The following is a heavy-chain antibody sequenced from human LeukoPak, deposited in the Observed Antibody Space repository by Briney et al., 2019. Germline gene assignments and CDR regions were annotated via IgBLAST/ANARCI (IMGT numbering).Heavy chain of an antibody. J-gene: IGHJ4*02. D-gene: IGHD2-8*01. V-gene: IGHV3-23*01. CDR3: AKDTSIGRYCTNGVCSPFDY. CDR2: ISETGGTT. CDR1: GFTCSSYA. Sequence: PGGSLRLSCAGSGFTCSSYAMSWVRQAPGKGLEWVSAISETGGTTYDADSVKGRFTISRDNSKSTLYLQMNSLRAEDTAVYYCAKDTSIGRYCTNGVCSPFDYWGQGTLVTVSS.